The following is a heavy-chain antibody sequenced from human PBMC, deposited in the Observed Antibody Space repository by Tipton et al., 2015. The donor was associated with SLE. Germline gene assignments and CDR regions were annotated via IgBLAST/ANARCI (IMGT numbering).Heavy chain of an antibody. V-gene: IGHV4-61*02. CDR1: GGSISSGSYY. Sequence: TLSLTCTVSGGSISSGSYYWSWIRQPAGKGLEWIGRIYTSGSTNYNPSLKSRVTISVDTPKNQFSLKLSSVTAADTAVYYCAGLNWNPVEEAGDYWGQGTLVTVSS. CDR2: IYTSGST. CDR3: AGLNWNPVEEAGDY. J-gene: IGHJ4*02. D-gene: IGHD1-1*01.